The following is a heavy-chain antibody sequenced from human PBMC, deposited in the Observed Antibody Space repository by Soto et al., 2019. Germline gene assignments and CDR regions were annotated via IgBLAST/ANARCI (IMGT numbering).Heavy chain of an antibody. D-gene: IGHD2-15*01. CDR2: INPNSGDT. V-gene: IGHV1-2*02. Sequence: ASVKVSCKASGYTFTGYYIYWVRQAPGQGLEWMGWINPNSGDTNYAQRFQGRVTMTRDTSINTAYMELSRLRSDDTAVYYCARFSGGVYNTYYFYYGMDVWGQGTTVTVYS. CDR1: GYTFTGYY. J-gene: IGHJ6*02. CDR3: ARFSGGVYNTYYFYYGMDV.